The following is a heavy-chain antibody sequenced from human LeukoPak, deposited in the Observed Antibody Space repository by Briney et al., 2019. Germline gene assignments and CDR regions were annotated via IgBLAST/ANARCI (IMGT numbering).Heavy chain of an antibody. CDR2: ITTYNGKT. Sequence: ASVKVSCKAPGYTFASYGINWVRQAPGQGLEWMGRITTYNGKTNYAQKFQARVTMTTDTSTNTAFMELRSLRSDDTALYYCARDLRGNVHFDYWGQGTLVTVSS. D-gene: IGHD3-10*01. CDR1: GYTFASYG. V-gene: IGHV1-18*01. CDR3: ARDLRGNVHFDY. J-gene: IGHJ4*02.